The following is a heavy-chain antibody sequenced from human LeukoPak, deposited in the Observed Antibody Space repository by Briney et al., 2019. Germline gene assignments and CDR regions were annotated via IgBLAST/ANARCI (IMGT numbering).Heavy chain of an antibody. CDR2: IDARSGIV. CDR1: GFTFTMFG. J-gene: IGHJ3*02. V-gene: IGHV3-48*01. CDR3: ARTYDFGRGPPGDAFDN. D-gene: IGHD3-3*01. Sequence: PGGPLRLSCAASGFTFTMFGMNWVRQAPGKGLEWVSYIDARSGIVYYADSVQGRFTISRDDAKDSVFLQMNSLRVDDTAVYYCARTYDFGRGPPGDAFDNWGQGTLVTVPS.